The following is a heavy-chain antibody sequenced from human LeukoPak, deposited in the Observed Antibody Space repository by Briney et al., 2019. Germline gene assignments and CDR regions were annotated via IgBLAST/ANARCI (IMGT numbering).Heavy chain of an antibody. CDR2: IYYSGST. V-gene: IGHV4-59*01. Sequence: IPSETLSLTCTVSGGSISSYYWSWIRQPPGKGLEWIGYIYYSGSTNYNPSLKSRVTISVDTSKNQFSLKLSSVTAADTAVYYCARGSSWSVYDYFDYWGQGTLVTVSS. J-gene: IGHJ4*02. D-gene: IGHD6-13*01. CDR3: ARGSSWSVYDYFDY. CDR1: GGSISSYY.